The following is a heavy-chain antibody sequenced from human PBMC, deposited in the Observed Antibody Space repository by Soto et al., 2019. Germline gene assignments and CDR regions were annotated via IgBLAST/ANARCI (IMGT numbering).Heavy chain of an antibody. CDR1: GGSISSGDYY. Sequence: KTSETLSLTCTVSGGSISSGDYYWSWIRQPPGKGLEWIGYIYYSGSTYYNPSLKSRVTISVDTSKNQFSLKLSSVTAADTAVYYCAREVDTAMVVDYWGQGTLVTVSS. CDR2: IYYSGST. J-gene: IGHJ4*02. V-gene: IGHV4-30-4*01. D-gene: IGHD5-18*01. CDR3: AREVDTAMVVDY.